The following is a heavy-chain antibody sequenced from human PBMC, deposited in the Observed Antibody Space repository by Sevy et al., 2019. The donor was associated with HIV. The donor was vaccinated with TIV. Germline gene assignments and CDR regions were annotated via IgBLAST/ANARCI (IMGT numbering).Heavy chain of an antibody. Sequence: GGSLRLSCAASGFSFSDSYMSWIRQAPGKGLEWLSYMSGSGGIIYYADSVKGRFTISRDNAKNSLYLQMNSLRADDTALYYCARKGYSHGLYYYFESWGQGTLVTVSS. CDR3: ARKGYSHGLYYYFES. CDR1: GFSFSDSY. D-gene: IGHD5-18*01. V-gene: IGHV3-11*01. J-gene: IGHJ4*02. CDR2: MSGSGGII.